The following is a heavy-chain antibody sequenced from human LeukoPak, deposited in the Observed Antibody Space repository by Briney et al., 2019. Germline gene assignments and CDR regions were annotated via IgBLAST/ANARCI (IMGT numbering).Heavy chain of an antibody. Sequence: SETLSLTCTVSGGSISSGGYYWSWIRQHPGKGLEWIGYIYYSGSTYYNPSLKSRVTISVDTSKNQFSLKLSSVTAADTAVYYCARTLPDRYYYDSSGYYAFDIWGQGTMVTVSS. CDR1: GGSISSGGYY. J-gene: IGHJ3*02. CDR3: ARTLPDRYYYDSSGYYAFDI. D-gene: IGHD3-22*01. CDR2: IYYSGST. V-gene: IGHV4-31*03.